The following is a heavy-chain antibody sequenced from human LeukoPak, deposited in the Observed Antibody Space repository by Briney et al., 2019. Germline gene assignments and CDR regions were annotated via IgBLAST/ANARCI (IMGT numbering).Heavy chain of an antibody. CDR1: GGSISSGSYS. D-gene: IGHD1-26*01. CDR3: ARDGGATLY. CDR2: IYTSGST. J-gene: IGHJ4*02. Sequence: PSQTLSLTCTVSGGSISSGSYSWSWIRQPAGKGLEWIGRIYTSGSTNYNPSLKSRVTISVDTSKNQFSLKLSSVTAADTAVYYCARDGGATLYWGQGTLVTVSS. V-gene: IGHV4-61*02.